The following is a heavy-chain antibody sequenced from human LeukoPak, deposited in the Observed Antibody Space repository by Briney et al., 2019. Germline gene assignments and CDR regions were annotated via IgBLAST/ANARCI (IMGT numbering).Heavy chain of an antibody. D-gene: IGHD1-1*01. CDR1: GTSIVTSDW. CDR3: ARMTTYAEGRFDD. V-gene: IGHV4-4*02. Sequence: PSGTLSLTCVVSGTSIVTSDWWAWVRQSPGKRLEWLGEIYHDGRIRDNPSLKSRVTIAVDTSKNQFSLTLTSATAADTAVYYCARMTTYAEGRFDDWGQGNLVIVSS. J-gene: IGHJ4*02. CDR2: IYHDGRI.